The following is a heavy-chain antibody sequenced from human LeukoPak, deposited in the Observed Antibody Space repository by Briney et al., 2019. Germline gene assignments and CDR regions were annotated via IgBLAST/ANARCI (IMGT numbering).Heavy chain of an antibody. CDR2: ISGSGGST. CDR3: AKDGSEWFGELFPSYYFDY. J-gene: IGHJ4*02. CDR1: GFTFS. Sequence: GGSLRLSCAASGFTFSWVRQAQGKGLEWVSAISGSGGSTYYADSVKGRFTISRDNSKNTLYLQMNSLRAEDTAVYYCAKDGSEWFGELFPSYYFDYWGQGTLVTVSS. D-gene: IGHD3-10*01. V-gene: IGHV3-23*01.